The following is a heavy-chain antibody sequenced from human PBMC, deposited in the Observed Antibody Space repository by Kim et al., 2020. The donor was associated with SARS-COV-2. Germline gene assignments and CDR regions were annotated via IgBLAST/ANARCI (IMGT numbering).Heavy chain of an antibody. CDR1: GGSLGGYY. CDR2: IFYSGST. J-gene: IGHJ1*01. Sequence: SETLSLTCTVSGGSLGGYYWTWIRQSPGKGLEWIGYIFYSGSTNYNPSLKGRVTMSVDTPKNQFSLKLSSVTAADTAVYYCAKEEQLGEYSQHWGQGLRVTVSS. D-gene: IGHD1-1*01. CDR3: AKEEQLGEYSQH. V-gene: IGHV4-59*01.